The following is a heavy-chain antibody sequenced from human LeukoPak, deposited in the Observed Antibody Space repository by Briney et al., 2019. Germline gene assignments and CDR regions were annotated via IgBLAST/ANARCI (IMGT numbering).Heavy chain of an antibody. V-gene: IGHV3-23*01. CDR3: AKPGSWYEAFDI. J-gene: IGHJ3*02. CDR2: ISGSGGST. CDR1: GFTFSTYA. Sequence: SGGCLRLSCAASGFTFSTYAMSWVRQAPGKGLEWVSAISGSGGSTYYADSVKGRFTISRDNSKNTLYLQMNSLRAEDTAVYYCAKPGSWYEAFDIWGQGTMVTVSS. D-gene: IGHD6-13*01.